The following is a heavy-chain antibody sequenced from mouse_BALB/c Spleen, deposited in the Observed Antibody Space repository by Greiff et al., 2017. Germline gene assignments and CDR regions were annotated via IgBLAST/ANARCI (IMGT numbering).Heavy chain of an antibody. D-gene: IGHD1-1*01. CDR1: GFTFSSYA. J-gene: IGHJ2*01. V-gene: IGHV5-6-5*01. Sequence: EVKLVESGGGLVKPGGSLKLSCAASGFTFSSYAMSWVRQTPEKRLEWVASISSGGSTYYPDSVKGRFTISRDNARNILYLQMSSLRSEDTAMYYCARGQYYGSSYTSYYFDYWGQGTTLTVSS. CDR2: ISSGGST. CDR3: ARGQYYGSSYTSYYFDY.